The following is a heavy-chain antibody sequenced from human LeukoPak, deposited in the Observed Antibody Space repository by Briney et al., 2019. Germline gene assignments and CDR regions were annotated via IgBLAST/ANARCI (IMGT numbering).Heavy chain of an antibody. Sequence: GASVKVSCKASGYTFTSYYMHWVRQAPGQGLEWMGIINPSGGSTSYAQRFRGRVTMTRDTSTSTVYMELSSLRSEDTAVYYCARVYPGYPYYFDYWGQGTLVTVSS. CDR3: ARVYPGYPYYFDY. V-gene: IGHV1-46*01. D-gene: IGHD5-12*01. CDR1: GYTFTSYY. CDR2: INPSGGST. J-gene: IGHJ4*02.